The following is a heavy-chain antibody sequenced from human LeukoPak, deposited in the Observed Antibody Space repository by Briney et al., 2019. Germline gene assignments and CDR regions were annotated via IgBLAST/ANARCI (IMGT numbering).Heavy chain of an antibody. V-gene: IGHV1-2*02. Sequence: ASVKVSCKASGYTFTGYYTHWVRQAPGQGLEWMGWINPNSGGTNYAQKFQGRVTMTRDTSISTAYMELSRLRSDDTAVYYCARDLVLWFGELLYRYNWFDPWGQGTLVTVSS. J-gene: IGHJ5*02. CDR2: INPNSGGT. CDR1: GYTFTGYY. D-gene: IGHD3-10*01. CDR3: ARDLVLWFGELLYRYNWFDP.